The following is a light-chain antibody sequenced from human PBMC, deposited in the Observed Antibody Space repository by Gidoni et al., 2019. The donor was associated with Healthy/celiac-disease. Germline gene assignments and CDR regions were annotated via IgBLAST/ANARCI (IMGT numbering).Light chain of an antibody. CDR2: DAS. CDR1: QNISNY. CDR3: QQYDNTPLT. Sequence: IPLTPSPASLSASVGDRVTITCQASQNISNYLNWYQQKPGKAPKLLIYDASNLETGVPSRFSGSGSGTDFTLTISSLQAEDIATYYCQQYDNTPLTFGGGTKVEIK. V-gene: IGKV1-33*01. J-gene: IGKJ4*01.